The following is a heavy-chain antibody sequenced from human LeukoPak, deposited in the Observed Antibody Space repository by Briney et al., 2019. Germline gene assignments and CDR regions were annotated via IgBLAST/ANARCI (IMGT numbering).Heavy chain of an antibody. CDR2: ISAYNGNT. V-gene: IGHV1-18*01. Sequence: ASVKVSCKASGYTFTSYGIRWVRPAPGQGLEWMGWISAYNGNTNYAQKLQGRVTMTTDTSTSTAYMELRSLRSDDTAVYYCAGDSYRTRGTVTTGAFDYYYYGMDVWGQGTTVTVSS. J-gene: IGHJ6*02. D-gene: IGHD4-17*01. CDR1: GYTFTSYG. CDR3: AGDSYRTRGTVTTGAFDYYYYGMDV.